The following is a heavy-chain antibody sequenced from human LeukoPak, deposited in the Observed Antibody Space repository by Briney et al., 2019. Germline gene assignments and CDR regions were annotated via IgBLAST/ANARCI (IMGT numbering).Heavy chain of an antibody. CDR2: INPNSGDR. CDR1: GYTFTNYH. Sequence: ASVKVSCKASGYTFTNYHINWVRQATGQELEWMGWINPNSGDRGYAQKFQGRVTITRDTSISTAYMELNSLRSEDTAVYFCARTTSLTASGYDYWGQGTLVTVSS. V-gene: IGHV1-8*03. CDR3: ARTTSLTASGYDY. J-gene: IGHJ4*02. D-gene: IGHD2-21*02.